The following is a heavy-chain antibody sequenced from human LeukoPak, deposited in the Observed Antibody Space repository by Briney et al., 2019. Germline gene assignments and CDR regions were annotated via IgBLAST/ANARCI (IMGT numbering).Heavy chain of an antibody. V-gene: IGHV1-2*02. D-gene: IGHD6-19*01. Sequence: SVKVSCKASGYTFAGYYMHSVRQAPGQGLEWMGWINPNSGGTNYAQKFQGRVTMTRDTSISTAYMELSSLRFDDAAVYYCMRVAGTGVFWGQGALVTVSS. J-gene: IGHJ4*02. CDR2: INPNSGGT. CDR3: MRVAGTGVF. CDR1: GYTFAGYY.